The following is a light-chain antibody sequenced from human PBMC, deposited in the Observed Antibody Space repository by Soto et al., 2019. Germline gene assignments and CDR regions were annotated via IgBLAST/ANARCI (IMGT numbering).Light chain of an antibody. V-gene: IGLV2-8*01. CDR1: SSDVGGHNY. J-gene: IGLJ2*01. CDR2: EVS. Sequence: QSALTQPPSASGSPGQSVTISCPGTSSDVGGHNYVSWYQQHPGKAPKLMIYEVSKRPSGVPDRFSGSKSGNTASLTVSGLQAEDEADYYCSSYAGSNNFVVFGGGTKLTVL. CDR3: SSYAGSNNFVV.